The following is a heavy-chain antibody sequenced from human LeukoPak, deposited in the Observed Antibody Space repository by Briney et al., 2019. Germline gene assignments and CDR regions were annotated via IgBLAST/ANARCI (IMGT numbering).Heavy chain of an antibody. CDR2: IYYSGST. V-gene: IGHV4-61*08. J-gene: IGHJ4*02. CDR1: GGSISSGGYY. Sequence: SETLSLTCTVSGGSISSGGYYWSWIRQPPGKGLEWIGYIYYSGSTNYNPSLKSRVTISVDTSKNQFSLKLSSVTAADTAVYYCAREEQLADYFDYWGQGTLVTVSS. CDR3: AREEQLADYFDY. D-gene: IGHD6-13*01.